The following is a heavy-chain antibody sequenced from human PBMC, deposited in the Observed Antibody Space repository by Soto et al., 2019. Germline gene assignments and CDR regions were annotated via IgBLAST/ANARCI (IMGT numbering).Heavy chain of an antibody. Sequence: ASVKVSCKASGYTFTGYYMHWVRQAPGQGLEWMGWINPNSGGTNYAQKFQGWVTMTRDTSISTAYMELSRLRSDDTAVYYCARHAHYCSGGSCYSAGYLSWFDPWGKGTLVPVSS. J-gene: IGHJ5*02. CDR3: ARHAHYCSGGSCYSAGYLSWFDP. CDR2: INPNSGGT. V-gene: IGHV1-2*04. D-gene: IGHD2-15*01. CDR1: GYTFTGYY.